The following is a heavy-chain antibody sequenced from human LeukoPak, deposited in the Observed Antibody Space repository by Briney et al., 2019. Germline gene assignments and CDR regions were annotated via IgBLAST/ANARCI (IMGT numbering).Heavy chain of an antibody. J-gene: IGHJ4*02. CDR1: GYSISSGYY. CDR3: ARHGSFGGGYVKYFDY. CDR2: IYHSGST. Sequence: PSETLSLTCAVSGYSISSGYYWGWIRQPPGKGLEWIGSIYHSGSTYYNPSLKSQVTISVDTSKNQFSLKLSSVTAADTAVYYCARHGSFGGGYVKYFDYWGQGTLVTVSS. V-gene: IGHV4-38-2*01. D-gene: IGHD3-16*01.